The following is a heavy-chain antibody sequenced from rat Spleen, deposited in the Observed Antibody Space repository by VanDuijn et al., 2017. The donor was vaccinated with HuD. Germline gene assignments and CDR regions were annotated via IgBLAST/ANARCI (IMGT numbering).Heavy chain of an antibody. V-gene: IGHV5-29*01. Sequence: EVQLVESYGGLVQPGRSLKLSCAASGFTFSDYYMAWVRQAPTKGLEWVATISYGDNSGHSSTYYRDSVKGRFTISRDNAKSTLSLQMDSLRSEDTATYYCARRHYGYTDYFDYWGQGVMVTVSS. CDR2: ISYGDNSGHSST. CDR3: ARRHYGYTDYFDY. D-gene: IGHD1-9*01. CDR1: GFTFSDYY. J-gene: IGHJ2*01.